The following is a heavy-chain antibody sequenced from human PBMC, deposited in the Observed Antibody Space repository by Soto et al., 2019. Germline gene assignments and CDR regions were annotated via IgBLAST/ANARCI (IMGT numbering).Heavy chain of an antibody. J-gene: IGHJ3*02. CDR2: IYYSGST. CDR1: GGSISSGGYY. D-gene: IGHD3-9*01. Sequence: PSETLSLTCAVSGGSISSGGYYWSWIRQHPGKGLEWIGYIYYSGSTYYNPSLKSRVTISVDTSKNQFSLKLSSVTAADTAVYYCPRHQGHWNFAWRDAFDIWGQGTMVTVSS. CDR3: PRHQGHWNFAWRDAFDI. V-gene: IGHV4-31*11.